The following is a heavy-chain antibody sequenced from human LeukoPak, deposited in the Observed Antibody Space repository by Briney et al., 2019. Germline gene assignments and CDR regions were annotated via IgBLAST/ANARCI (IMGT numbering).Heavy chain of an antibody. CDR1: GYTFTSYD. CDR3: ARELNMYYYDSSGYPGY. J-gene: IGHJ4*02. Sequence: GASVKVSCKASGYTFTSYDINWVRQATGQGLEWMGWMNPNSGNTGYAQKFQGRVTITRNTSISTAYMELSRLRSDDTAVYYCARELNMYYYDSSGYPGYWGQGTLVTVSS. CDR2: MNPNSGNT. D-gene: IGHD3-22*01. V-gene: IGHV1-8*03.